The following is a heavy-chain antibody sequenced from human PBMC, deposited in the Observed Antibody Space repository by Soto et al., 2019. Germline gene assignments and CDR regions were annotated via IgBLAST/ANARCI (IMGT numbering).Heavy chain of an antibody. CDR3: AXHPPNDGPLHGTDDAFDI. Sequence: SETLSLTCTVSGGSISSSSYYWGWIRQPPGKVLEWIVSIYYSGGTCYNPSLKSRVTISLDTSNKQFSLRLSSVSASDKYVYYXAXHPPNDGPLHGTDDAFDIWGQGRMVTVSS. CDR2: IYYSGGT. J-gene: IGHJ3*02. D-gene: IGHD1-1*01. V-gene: IGHV4-39*01. CDR1: GGSISSSSYY.